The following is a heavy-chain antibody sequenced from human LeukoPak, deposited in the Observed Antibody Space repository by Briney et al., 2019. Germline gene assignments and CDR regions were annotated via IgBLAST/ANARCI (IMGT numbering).Heavy chain of an antibody. V-gene: IGHV3-30*02. Sequence: PGGSLRLSCAASGFTFSSYGMHWVRQAPGKGLEWVAFTRYDESKTFYGDSVRGRFTISRDNSKNTLYLQMNSLTTDDSAVYYCAKARYSGSPALDFWGQGTLVTVSS. J-gene: IGHJ4*02. CDR3: AKARYSGSPALDF. D-gene: IGHD1-26*01. CDR2: TRYDESKT. CDR1: GFTFSSYG.